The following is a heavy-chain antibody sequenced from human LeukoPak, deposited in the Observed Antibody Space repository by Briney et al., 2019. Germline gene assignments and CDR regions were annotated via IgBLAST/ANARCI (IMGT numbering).Heavy chain of an antibody. J-gene: IGHJ4*02. CDR3: ARAREYGDYFDY. CDR1: GDSISNYY. V-gene: IGHV4-4*07. Sequence: SDTLSLTCTVSVSGDSISNYYWSWIRQPAEKGLEWIGRIFTSGTTNYNPSLKSRVTMSVDTSKNQFSLKVSSVTAADTAVYYCARAREYGDYFDYWGQGTLVTVSS. CDR2: IFTSGTT. D-gene: IGHD4-17*01.